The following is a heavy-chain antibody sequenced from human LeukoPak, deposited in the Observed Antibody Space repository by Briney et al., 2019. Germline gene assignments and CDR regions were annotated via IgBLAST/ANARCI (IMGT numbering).Heavy chain of an antibody. J-gene: IGHJ4*02. CDR2: INHSGST. D-gene: IGHD5-12*01. CDR1: GGSFSGYY. V-gene: IGHV4-34*01. CDR3: ARDHSGYSIDY. Sequence: SGTLSLTCAVYGGSFSGYYWSWIRQPPGKGLEWIGEINHSGSTNYNPPLKSRVTISVDTSKNQFSLKLSSVTAADTAVYYCARDHSGYSIDYWGQGTLVTVSS.